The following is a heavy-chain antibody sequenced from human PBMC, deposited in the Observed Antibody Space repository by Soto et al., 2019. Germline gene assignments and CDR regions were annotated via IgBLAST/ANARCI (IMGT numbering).Heavy chain of an antibody. CDR3: AKEGVTMVRGAPRWYYGMDV. CDR2: IGGSGYNT. V-gene: IGHV3-23*01. Sequence: EVQLLESGGGLVQPGGSLRLSCAASGFTFSSYAMSWVRQAPGKGLEWVSAIGGSGYNTYYADSVKGRFTISRDNSKNTLYLQMNSLRAEDTALYYCAKEGVTMVRGAPRWYYGMDVWGQGTTVTVSS. CDR1: GFTFSSYA. D-gene: IGHD3-10*01. J-gene: IGHJ6*02.